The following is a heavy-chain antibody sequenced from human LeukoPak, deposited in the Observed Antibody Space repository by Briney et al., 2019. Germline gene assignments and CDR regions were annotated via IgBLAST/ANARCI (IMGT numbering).Heavy chain of an antibody. CDR2: ISGSGGST. J-gene: IGHJ4*02. CDR1: GFTFSDYY. D-gene: IGHD3-10*01. V-gene: IGHV3-23*01. CDR3: AKAQGGSGSYDY. Sequence: AGGSLRLSCAASGFTFSDYYMSWIRQAPGKGLEWVSAISGSGGSTYYADSVKGRFTISRDNSKNTLYLQMNSLRAEDTAVYYCAKAQGGSGSYDYWGQGTLVTVSS.